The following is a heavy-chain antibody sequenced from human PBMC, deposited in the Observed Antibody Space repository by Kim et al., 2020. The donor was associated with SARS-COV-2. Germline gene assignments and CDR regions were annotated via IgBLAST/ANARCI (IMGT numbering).Heavy chain of an antibody. D-gene: IGHD6-6*01. V-gene: IGHV4-59*08. CDR1: GGSISSYY. CDR2: IYYTGST. Sequence: SETLSLTCTVSGGSISSYYWTWIRQPPGKGLEWIGYIYYTGSTNYNPSLKSRVTISADTSKNQFSLKLSSVTATDTAVYFCARHFPSPIAARFFDYWGQG. CDR3: ARHFPSPIAARFFDY. J-gene: IGHJ4*02.